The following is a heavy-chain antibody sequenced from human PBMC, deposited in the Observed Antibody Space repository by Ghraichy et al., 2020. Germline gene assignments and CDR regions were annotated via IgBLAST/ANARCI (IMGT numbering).Heavy chain of an antibody. CDR1: GFTFSSYS. J-gene: IGHJ6*02. Sequence: GGSLRLSCAASGFTFSSYSMNWVRQAPGKGLEWVSPISSSSSYIYYADSVKGRFTISRDNAKNSLYLQMNSLRAEDTAVYYCARVIWSDYDFWSGYWSPREANRKPYYYGMDVWGQGTTVTVSS. V-gene: IGHV3-21*01. CDR3: ARVIWSDYDFWSGYWSPREANRKPYYYGMDV. D-gene: IGHD3-3*01. CDR2: ISSSSSYI.